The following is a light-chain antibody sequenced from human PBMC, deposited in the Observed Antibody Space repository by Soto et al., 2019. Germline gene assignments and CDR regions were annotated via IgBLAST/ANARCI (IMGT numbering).Light chain of an antibody. CDR3: CSYAGSSTSVFV. CDR2: EVS. CDR1: SSDVGSYNL. J-gene: IGLJ1*01. Sequence: QSVLTQPASVSGSPGQSITISCTGTSSDVGSYNLVSWYQQHPGKAPKLMIYEVSKRPSGVSNRFSGSKSGNTASLTISGLQAEDEADYYCCSYAGSSTSVFVXGTGTKLTVL. V-gene: IGLV2-23*02.